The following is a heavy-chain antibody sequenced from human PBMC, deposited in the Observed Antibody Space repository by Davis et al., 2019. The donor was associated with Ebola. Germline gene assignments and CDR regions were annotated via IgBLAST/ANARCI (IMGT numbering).Heavy chain of an antibody. CDR3: ARGLTTVRVFDY. CDR2: SYNSGSA. J-gene: IGHJ4*02. V-gene: IGHV4-59*12. CDR1: GASTSSYC. D-gene: IGHD4-17*01. Sequence: MPGGSLRLSCTVSGASTSSYCWSWIRQRPGEGLEWIGCSYNSGSADYNPSLKSRVTISVDRSKNQFSLKLSSVTAADTAVYYCARGLTTVRVFDYWGQGTLVTVSS.